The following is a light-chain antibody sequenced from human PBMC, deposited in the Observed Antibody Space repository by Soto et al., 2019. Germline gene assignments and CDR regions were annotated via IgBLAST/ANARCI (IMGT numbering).Light chain of an antibody. CDR2: GAF. V-gene: IGKV3-20*01. CDR3: QQYISSPLT. Sequence: EIVLTQSPGTLSFPPGERATLSCRASQTVSNNYLAWYQQKPGQAPRLVIYGAFNRATGIPDRFSASGSGTDFTLTISRLEPEDFAVYYCQQYISSPLTFGQGTKVDIK. J-gene: IGKJ1*01. CDR1: QTVSNNY.